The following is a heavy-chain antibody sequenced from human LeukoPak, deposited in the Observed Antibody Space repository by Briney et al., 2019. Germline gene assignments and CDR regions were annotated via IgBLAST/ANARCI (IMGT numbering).Heavy chain of an antibody. J-gene: IGHJ4*02. CDR2: ISSSGSII. D-gene: IGHD7-27*01. V-gene: IGHV3-48*03. CDR1: GFTFSSYA. Sequence: PGGSLRLSCAASGFTFSSYAMSWVRQAPGKGLEWVSYISSSGSIIYYADSVKGRFTISRDNAKRSLFLRMNSLRVEDTAVYYCARTMWGFDYWGQGTLVTVSS. CDR3: ARTMWGFDY.